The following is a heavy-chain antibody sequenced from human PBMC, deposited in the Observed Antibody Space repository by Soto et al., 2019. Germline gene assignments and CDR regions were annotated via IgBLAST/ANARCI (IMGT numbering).Heavy chain of an antibody. CDR2: IYYSGST. J-gene: IGHJ5*02. CDR3: ARDGGVRATVTTGWFDP. V-gene: IGHV4-31*01. Sequence: QVQLQESGPGLVKPSQTLSLTCTVSGGSISSGGYYWSWIRQHPGKGLEWIGYIYYSGSTYYNPYLKTPVTRSVDTSKSQFSLKLSSGTAADTAVYYCARDGGVRATVTTGWFDPWGQGTLVTVSS. D-gene: IGHD4-17*01. CDR1: GGSISSGGYY.